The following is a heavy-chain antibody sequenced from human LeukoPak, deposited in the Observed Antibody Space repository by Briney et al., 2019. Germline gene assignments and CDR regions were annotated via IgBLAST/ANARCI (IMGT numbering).Heavy chain of an antibody. CDR2: IQQDGTEK. D-gene: IGHD5-18*01. V-gene: IGHV3-7*01. Sequence: GGSLRLSCVVSGFTFSNYWMTWVRQAPGKGLEWVANIQQDGTEKYYVDSVKGRFTIFRDNAKNSVYLQMNSLRAEDTAVYYCARFGYSHGYGWGGGYYYYYMDVWGKGTTVAVSS. CDR3: ARFGYSHGYGWGGGYYYYYMDV. J-gene: IGHJ6*03. CDR1: GFTFSNYW.